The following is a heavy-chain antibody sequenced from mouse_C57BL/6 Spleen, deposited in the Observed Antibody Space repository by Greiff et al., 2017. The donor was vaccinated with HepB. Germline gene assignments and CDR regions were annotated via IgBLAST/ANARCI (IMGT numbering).Heavy chain of an antibody. CDR1: GFTFSSYT. Sequence: EVMLVESGGGLVKPGGSLKLSCAASGFTFSSYTMSWVRQTPEKRLEWVATISGGGGNTYYPDSVKGRFTISRDNAKNTLYLQMSSLRSEDTALYYCASGYDPGAMDYWGQGTSVTVSS. CDR2: ISGGGGNT. V-gene: IGHV5-9*01. D-gene: IGHD2-3*01. J-gene: IGHJ4*01. CDR3: ASGYDPGAMDY.